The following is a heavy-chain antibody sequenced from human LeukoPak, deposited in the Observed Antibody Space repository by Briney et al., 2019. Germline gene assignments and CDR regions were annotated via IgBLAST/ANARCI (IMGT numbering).Heavy chain of an antibody. V-gene: IGHV4-38-2*02. CDR3: ARTERGYSCGTGVPRWFDP. J-gene: IGHJ5*02. D-gene: IGHD5-18*01. CDR2: IYYSGST. CDR1: GYSISSGYY. Sequence: PSETLSLTCTVSGYSISSGYYWGWIRQPPGKGLEWIGSIYYSGSTYYNPSLKSRVTISVDTSKNQFSLKLSSVTAADTAVYYCARTERGYSCGTGVPRWFDPWGQGTLVTVSS.